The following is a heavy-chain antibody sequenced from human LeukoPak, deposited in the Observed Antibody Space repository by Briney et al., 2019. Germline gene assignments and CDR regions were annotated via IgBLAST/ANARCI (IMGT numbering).Heavy chain of an antibody. CDR2: ISGSGGTT. J-gene: IGHJ4*02. Sequence: GGSLRLSCAASGFTFSSYGMSWVRQAPGKGLEWVSAISGSGGTTYYADSVKGRFTISRDSSKNTLYLQMNTLRAEDTAVYYCVRRYRATSAEDFDYWGQGTLVTVFS. D-gene: IGHD3-16*02. CDR3: VRRYRATSAEDFDY. V-gene: IGHV3-23*01. CDR1: GFTFSSYG.